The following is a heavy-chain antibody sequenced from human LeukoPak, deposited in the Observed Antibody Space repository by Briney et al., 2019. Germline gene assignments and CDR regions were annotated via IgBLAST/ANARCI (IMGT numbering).Heavy chain of an antibody. D-gene: IGHD5-12*01. J-gene: IGHJ3*02. Sequence: GGSLRLSCAASGFPVSDYYMSWIRQAPGKGPEWVSDISRRGSTIYYADSVKGRFTISRDNAKNSLYLQMNSLRAEDTAVYYCASATTVWLRDREDAFDIWGQGTMVTVSS. CDR3: ASATTVWLRDREDAFDI. V-gene: IGHV3-11*01. CDR2: ISRRGSTI. CDR1: GFPVSDYY.